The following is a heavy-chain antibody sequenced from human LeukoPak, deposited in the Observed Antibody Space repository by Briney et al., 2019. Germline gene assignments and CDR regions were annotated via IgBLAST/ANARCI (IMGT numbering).Heavy chain of an antibody. D-gene: IGHD3-22*01. V-gene: IGHV3-21*03. J-gene: IGHJ3*02. CDR3: TRASWYYDSSGYYTDAFDI. CDR1: EFTFSSYT. Sequence: GGSLRLSCAASEFTFSSYTMNWVRQAPGKGLEWVSSISSSSYYIYYADSVKGRFTISRDNAKNSLYLQMNSLKTEDTAVYYCTRASWYYDSSGYYTDAFDIWGQGTMVTVSS. CDR2: ISSSSYYI.